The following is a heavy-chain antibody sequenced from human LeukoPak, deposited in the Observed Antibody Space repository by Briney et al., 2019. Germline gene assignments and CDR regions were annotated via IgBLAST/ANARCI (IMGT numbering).Heavy chain of an antibody. CDR3: ARVIGLQQSPWSLFDP. J-gene: IGHJ5*02. D-gene: IGHD6-13*01. V-gene: IGHV1-2*04. CDR2: INPNSGGT. CDR1: GYTFTGYY. Sequence: GASVKVSCKASGYTFTGYYMHWVRQAPGQGLEWMRWINPNSGGTNYAQKFQGWVTMTRDTSISTAYMELSRLRSDDTAVYYCARVIGLQQSPWSLFDPWGQGTLVTVSS.